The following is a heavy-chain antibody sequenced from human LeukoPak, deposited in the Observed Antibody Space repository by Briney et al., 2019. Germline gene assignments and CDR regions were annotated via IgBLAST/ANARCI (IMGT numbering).Heavy chain of an antibody. CDR2: IRYDGSNK. D-gene: IGHD2-2*01. CDR1: GFTFSSYG. V-gene: IGHV3-30*02. J-gene: IGHJ1*01. Sequence: GGSLRLSCAASGFTFSSYGMHWVRQAPGKGLEWMAFIRYDGSNKYYADSVKGRFTISRDNSKNTLYLQMNSLRAEDTAVYYCAKGRVVPAATPRGAYFQHWGQGTLVTVSS. CDR3: AKGRVVPAATPRGAYFQH.